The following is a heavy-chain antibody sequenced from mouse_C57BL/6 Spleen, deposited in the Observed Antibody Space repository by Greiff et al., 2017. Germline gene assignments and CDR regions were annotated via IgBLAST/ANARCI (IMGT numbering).Heavy chain of an antibody. CDR1: GFTFSDYG. Sequence: EVNVVESGGGLVKPGGSLKLSCAASGFTFSDYGMHWVRQAPEKGLEWVAYISSGSSTIYYADTVKGRFTISRDNAKNTLFLQMTSLRSEDTAMYYCARGHYYDSRVFDVWGTGTAVTVSS. CDR2: ISSGSSTI. V-gene: IGHV5-17*01. D-gene: IGHD1-1*01. CDR3: ARGHYYDSRVFDV. J-gene: IGHJ1*03.